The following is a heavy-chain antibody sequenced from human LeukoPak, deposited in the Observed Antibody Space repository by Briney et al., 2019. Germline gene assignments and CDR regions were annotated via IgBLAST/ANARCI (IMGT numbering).Heavy chain of an antibody. J-gene: IGHJ5*02. CDR3: AKDRGFGEFLGYDP. Sequence: GGSLRLSCAASGFTFSSCAMSWVRQAPGKGLEWVSAISGSGGSTYYADSVKGRFTISRDSSKNTLYLQMNSLRAEDTAVYYCAKDRGFGEFLGYDPWGQGTLVTVSS. D-gene: IGHD3-10*01. CDR2: ISGSGGST. CDR1: GFTFSSCA. V-gene: IGHV3-23*01.